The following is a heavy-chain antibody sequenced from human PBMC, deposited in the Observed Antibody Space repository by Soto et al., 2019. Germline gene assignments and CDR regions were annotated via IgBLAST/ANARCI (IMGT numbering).Heavy chain of an antibody. D-gene: IGHD3-10*01. Sequence: EVQLLESGGGLVQPGGSLRLSCAASGFTFSSYAMSWVRQAPGKGLEWVSAISGSGGSTYYADSVKGRFTISRDNSKNTLYLQMNSLRAEDTAVYYCAKSARYGSGSYQIFDYWGQGTLVTVSS. CDR3: AKSARYGSGSYQIFDY. CDR1: GFTFSSYA. V-gene: IGHV3-23*01. J-gene: IGHJ4*02. CDR2: ISGSGGST.